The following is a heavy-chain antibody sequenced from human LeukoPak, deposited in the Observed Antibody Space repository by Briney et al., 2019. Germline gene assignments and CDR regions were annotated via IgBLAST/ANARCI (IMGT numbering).Heavy chain of an antibody. CDR2: MSGSGGST. CDR3: ARVRYGELDV. D-gene: IGHD4-17*01. J-gene: IGHJ6*02. CDR1: GFTFSSYA. Sequence: GGSLRLSCAASGFTFSSYAMSWVRQAPGKGLEWVSSMSGSGGSTYYADSVKGRLTIPRDDSKNTLYLQMNSLRAEDTAVYYCARVRYGELDVWGQGTTVTVSS. V-gene: IGHV3-23*01.